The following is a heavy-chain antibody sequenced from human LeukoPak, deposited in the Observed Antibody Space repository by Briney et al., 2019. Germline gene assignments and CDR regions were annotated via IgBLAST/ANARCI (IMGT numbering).Heavy chain of an antibody. Sequence: GASVKVSCMASGGTFISYAISWVRQAPGQGLEWMGGIIPIFGTANYAQKFQGRVTITADESTSTAYMELSSLRSEDTAVYYCARAYDFWSGSSGAFDIWGQGTMVTVSS. V-gene: IGHV1-69*13. D-gene: IGHD3-3*01. CDR1: GGTFISYA. CDR2: IIPIFGTA. CDR3: ARAYDFWSGSSGAFDI. J-gene: IGHJ3*02.